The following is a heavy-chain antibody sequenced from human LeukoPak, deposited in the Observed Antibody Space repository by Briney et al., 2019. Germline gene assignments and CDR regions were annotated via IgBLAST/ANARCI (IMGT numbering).Heavy chain of an antibody. V-gene: IGHV4-34*01. D-gene: IGHD3-22*01. CDR3: ALAGRSSGYPY. J-gene: IGHJ4*02. Sequence: KPSETLSLTCAVYGGSFSGYYWSWIRQPPGKGLEWIGEINHSGSTNYNPSLKSRVTISVDTSKNQFSLKLTSVTAADTAVYYCALAGRSSGYPYWGQGTLVTVSS. CDR1: GGSFSGYY. CDR2: INHSGST.